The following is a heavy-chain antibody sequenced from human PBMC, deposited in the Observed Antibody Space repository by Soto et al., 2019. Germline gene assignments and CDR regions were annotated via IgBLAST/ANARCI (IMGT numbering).Heavy chain of an antibody. D-gene: IGHD3-10*01. J-gene: IGHJ6*02. V-gene: IGHV4-34*01. CDR2: INHSGST. Sequence: PSETLSLTCAVYGGSFSGYYWSWIRQPPGKGLEWIGEINHSGSTNYNPSLKSRVTISVDTSKNQFSLKLSSVTAADTAVYYCARVGPIGCVGELLYPARYYYYGMDVWGQGTTVTVSS. CDR3: ARVGPIGCVGELLYPARYYYYGMDV. CDR1: GGSFSGYY.